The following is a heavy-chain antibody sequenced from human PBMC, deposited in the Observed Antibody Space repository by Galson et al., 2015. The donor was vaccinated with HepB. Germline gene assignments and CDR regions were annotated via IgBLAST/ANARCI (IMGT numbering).Heavy chain of an antibody. CDR2: MNPNSGNT. V-gene: IGHV1-8*01. CDR1: GYTFTSYD. J-gene: IGHJ6*03. CDR3: ARGRDDILTGYFLHYYYYYMDV. Sequence: SVKVSCKASGYTFTSYDINWVRQATGQGLEWMGWMNPNSGNTGYAQKFQGRVTMTRNTSISTAYMELSSLRSEDTAVYYCARGRDDILTGYFLHYYYYYMDVWGKGTTVTVSS. D-gene: IGHD3-9*01.